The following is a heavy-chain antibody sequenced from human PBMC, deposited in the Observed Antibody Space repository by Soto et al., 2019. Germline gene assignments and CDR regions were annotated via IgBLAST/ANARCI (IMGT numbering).Heavy chain of an antibody. CDR3: ARDRTAFGSGGMDV. V-gene: IGHV4-61*01. J-gene: IGHJ6*02. CDR2: IYYSGST. CDR1: GGSVSSGSYY. D-gene: IGHD3-10*01. Sequence: PSETLSLTCTVSGGSVSSGSYYWSWIRQPPGKGLEWIGYIYYSGSTNYNPSLKSRVTISVDTSKNQFSLKLSSVTAADTAVYYCARDRTAFGSGGMDVWGQGTTVTVSS.